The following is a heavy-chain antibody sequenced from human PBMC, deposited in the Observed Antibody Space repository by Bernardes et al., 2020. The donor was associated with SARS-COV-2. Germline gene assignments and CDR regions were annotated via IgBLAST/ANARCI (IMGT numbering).Heavy chain of an antibody. CDR2: ISPYNGNT. D-gene: IGHD3-22*01. CDR3: AREVGSTGYYYGYFDP. CDR1: GYTFSAFG. J-gene: IGHJ5*02. V-gene: IGHV1-18*01. Sequence: ACLKVTCKASGYTFSAFGIIWVRQAPGQGLEWIGWISPYNGNTNYAQKIQGRVIMTTDTSTNTAYMELRSLKSDDTAFYFCAREVGSTGYYYGYFDPWGQGTLVTVSS.